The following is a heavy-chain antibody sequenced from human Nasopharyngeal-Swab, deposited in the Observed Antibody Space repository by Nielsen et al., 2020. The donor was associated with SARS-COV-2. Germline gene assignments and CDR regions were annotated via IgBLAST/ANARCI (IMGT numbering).Heavy chain of an antibody. Sequence: PGKGLEWVAVIWHDGSNKYYADSVKGRFTISRDNSKNTLYLQMNSLRAEDTAVYYCARGPWFTEGEYWFDPWGQGTLVTVSS. J-gene: IGHJ5*02. CDR3: ARGPWFTEGEYWFDP. D-gene: IGHD3-10*01. V-gene: IGHV3-33*01. CDR2: IWHDGSNK.